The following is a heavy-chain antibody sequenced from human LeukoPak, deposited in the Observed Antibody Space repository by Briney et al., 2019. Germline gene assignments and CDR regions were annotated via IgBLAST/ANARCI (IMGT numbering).Heavy chain of an antibody. CDR1: GFTFSSYA. J-gene: IGHJ3*02. Sequence: QPGGSLRLSCAASGFTFSSYAMSWVRQAPGKGLEWVSGISRNGPTYYSDSVRGRFTISRDNSKDTLYLQMSSLRAEDTAAYYCAKGGYFNFENWGQGTVVSVSS. D-gene: IGHD2-2*03. CDR2: ISRNGPT. V-gene: IGHV3-23*01. CDR3: AKGGYFNFEN.